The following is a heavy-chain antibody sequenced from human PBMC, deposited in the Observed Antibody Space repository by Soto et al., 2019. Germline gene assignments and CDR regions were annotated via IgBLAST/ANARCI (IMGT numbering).Heavy chain of an antibody. D-gene: IGHD2-2*01. V-gene: IGHV3-21*01. Sequence: GGSLRLSYAASGFSSSSYSMNWVRQAPGKGLEWVSSISSSSSYIYYADSVKGRFTISRDNAKNSLYLQMNSLRAEDTAVYYCARDHCSSTSCYSPWGQGTLVTVSS. CDR1: GFSSSSYS. J-gene: IGHJ4*02. CDR2: ISSSSSYI. CDR3: ARDHCSSTSCYSP.